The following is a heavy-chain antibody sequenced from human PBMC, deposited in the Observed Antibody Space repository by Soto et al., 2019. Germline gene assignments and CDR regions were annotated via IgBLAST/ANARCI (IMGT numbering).Heavy chain of an antibody. V-gene: IGHV3-7*03. CDR3: FGGNGVPQ. CDR2: IKPDGSAT. CDR1: DFTFRNYW. D-gene: IGHD2-8*01. Sequence: EVQLVESGGDLVQPGGSLRLSCATSDFTFRNYWMNWVRQAPGKGLEWVANIKPDGSATNYVDSVKGRFTISRDNVRNSVSLQMNSLRVEDTAVYFFFGGNGVPQWCQGTLLTVSS. J-gene: IGHJ4*02.